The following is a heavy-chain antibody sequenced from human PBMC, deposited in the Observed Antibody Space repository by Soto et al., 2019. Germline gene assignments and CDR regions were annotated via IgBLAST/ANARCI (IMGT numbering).Heavy chain of an antibody. CDR1: GFTFTSYA. CDR3: TVRVGDYFDY. Sequence: EVQLLESGGGLVQPRGSLRLSCAASGFTFTSYAMSWVRQAPGKGLEWVSAISGSGGTTFYADSVKGRFTISRDNSKSTLYLQMNSLRAEDTAVYYCTVRVGDYFDYWGQGTLVTVSS. V-gene: IGHV3-23*01. J-gene: IGHJ4*02. D-gene: IGHD3-16*01. CDR2: ISGSGGTT.